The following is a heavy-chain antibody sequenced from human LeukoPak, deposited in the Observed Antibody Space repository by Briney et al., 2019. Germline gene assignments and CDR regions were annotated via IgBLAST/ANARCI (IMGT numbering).Heavy chain of an antibody. V-gene: IGHV1-2*02. Sequence: ASVKVSCKASGYTFTGYYMHWVRQAPGQGLEGVGWINPNSGGTNYAQKFQGRVTRTRNTSISTAYMELSRLRTDDTAVYYCASRGRIVVVPAATDAFDIWGQGTMVTVSS. CDR1: GYTFTGYY. CDR3: ASRGRIVVVPAATDAFDI. D-gene: IGHD2-2*01. J-gene: IGHJ3*02. CDR2: INPNSGGT.